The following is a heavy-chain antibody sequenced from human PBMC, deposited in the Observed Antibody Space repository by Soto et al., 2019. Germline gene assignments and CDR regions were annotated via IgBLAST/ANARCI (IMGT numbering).Heavy chain of an antibody. J-gene: IGHJ4*02. D-gene: IGHD3-22*01. CDR1: GFTFSSYG. V-gene: IGHV3-33*01. CDR2: IWYDGSNK. CDR3: ARDADQGDSSGYYYPSGFDY. Sequence: PGGSLRLSCAASGFTFSSYGMHWVRQAPGKGLEWVAVIWYDGSNKYYADSVKGRFTISRDNAKNTLYLQMNSLRAEDTAVYYCARDADQGDSSGYYYPSGFDYWGQGTLVTVSS.